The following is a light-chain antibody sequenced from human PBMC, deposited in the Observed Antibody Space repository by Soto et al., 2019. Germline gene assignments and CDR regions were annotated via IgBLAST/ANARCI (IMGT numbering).Light chain of an antibody. CDR1: NNDVGGYNY. CDR3: CSYAGSYTWE. V-gene: IGLV2-11*01. CDR2: DVI. J-gene: IGLJ2*01. Sequence: QSALTQPRSVSGSPGQSVTISCTGSNNDVGGYNYVSWYQQHPGKAPKVMIYDVIKRPSGVPDRFSGSKSGNTASLTISGLQGEDEDDYYCCSYAGSYTWEFGGGTKVTVL.